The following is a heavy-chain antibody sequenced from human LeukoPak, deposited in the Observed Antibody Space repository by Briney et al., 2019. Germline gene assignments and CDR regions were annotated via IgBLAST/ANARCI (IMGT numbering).Heavy chain of an antibody. V-gene: IGHV4-59*12. Sequence: SETLSLTCTVSGGSISSYYWSWIRQPPGKGLEWVGYIYYSGSTNYNPSLKSRVTISVDTSKNQFSLKLSSVTAADTAVYYCARDKGGTSPPLGYWGQGTLVTVSS. CDR1: GGSISSYY. CDR2: IYYSGST. J-gene: IGHJ4*02. CDR3: ARDKGGTSPPLGY. D-gene: IGHD2-15*01.